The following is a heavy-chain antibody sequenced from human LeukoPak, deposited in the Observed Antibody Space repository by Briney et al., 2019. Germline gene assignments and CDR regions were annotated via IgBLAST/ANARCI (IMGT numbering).Heavy chain of an antibody. CDR1: GFTFSSYG. CDR2: IWYDGINK. D-gene: IGHD3-10*01. V-gene: IGHV3-33*01. J-gene: IGHJ4*02. Sequence: GRSLRLSCAASGFTFSSYGMHWVRQAPGKGLEWVAVIWYDGINKYYADSVKGRFTISRDNSKNTLYLQMNSLRAEDTAVYYCARDRGPGYYFDYWGQGTLVTVYS. CDR3: ARDRGPGYYFDY.